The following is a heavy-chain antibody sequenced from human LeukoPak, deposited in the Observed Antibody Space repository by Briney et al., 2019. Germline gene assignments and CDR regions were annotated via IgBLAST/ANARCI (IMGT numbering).Heavy chain of an antibody. CDR1: GFIFSNYA. D-gene: IGHD6-13*01. J-gene: IGHJ5*02. CDR3: AKEPGIAAAARNNWFDP. Sequence: GGSLRLSCAASGFIFSNYAMSWVRQAPGKGLEWVSIISGSGGSTYYVDSVKGRFTIFRDNSKNTLYLQMNSLRADDTAVYYCAKEPGIAAAARNNWFDPWGQGTLVTVSS. CDR2: ISGSGGST. V-gene: IGHV3-23*01.